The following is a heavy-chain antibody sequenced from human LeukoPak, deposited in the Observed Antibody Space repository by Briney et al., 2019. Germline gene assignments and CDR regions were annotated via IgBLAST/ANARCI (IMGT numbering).Heavy chain of an antibody. Sequence: SVKVSCKASGGTLSSYAISWVRQAPGQGLEWMGRIIPIFGTANYAQKFQGRVTITADESTSTAYMELSSLRSEDTAVYYCARGEDEEQQLSPFDYWGQGTLVTVSS. CDR1: GGTLSSYA. CDR2: IIPIFGTA. J-gene: IGHJ4*02. D-gene: IGHD6-13*01. V-gene: IGHV1-69*15. CDR3: ARGEDEEQQLSPFDY.